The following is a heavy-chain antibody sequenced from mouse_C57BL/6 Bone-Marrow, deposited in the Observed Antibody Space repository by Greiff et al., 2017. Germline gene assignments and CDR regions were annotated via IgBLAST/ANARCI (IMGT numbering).Heavy chain of an antibody. CDR1: GFTFSSYA. CDR2: ISDGGSYT. CDR3: ASDGNYYGSPHWYFDV. V-gene: IGHV5-4*01. Sequence: EVQLVESGGGLVKPGGSLKLSCAASGFTFSSYAMSWVRQTPEKRLEWVATISDGGSYTYYPDNVKGRFTISRDNAKNNLYLQISHLKSEDTAMYYCASDGNYYGSPHWYFDVWGTGTTVTVSS. J-gene: IGHJ1*03. D-gene: IGHD1-1*01.